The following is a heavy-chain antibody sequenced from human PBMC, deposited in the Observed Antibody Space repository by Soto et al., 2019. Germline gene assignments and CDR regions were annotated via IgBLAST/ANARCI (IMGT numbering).Heavy chain of an antibody. CDR3: ARDRPRSIAAAGAFDP. D-gene: IGHD6-13*01. CDR1: GGSLSNYG. J-gene: IGHJ5*02. V-gene: IGHV1-69*13. Sequence: SVKVSCKASGGSLSNYGISWVRQAPGQGLEWMGGIIPVFGTANYAQKFQGRVTITADESTNIVYMDVTSLRSEDTAVYYCARDRPRSIAAAGAFDPWGQGTLVTVSS. CDR2: IIPVFGTA.